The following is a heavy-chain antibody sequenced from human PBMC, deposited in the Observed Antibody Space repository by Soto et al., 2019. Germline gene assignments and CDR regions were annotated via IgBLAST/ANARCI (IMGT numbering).Heavy chain of an antibody. CDR2: ISGSGGST. Sequence: GGSLRLSCAASGFTFSSYAMSWVRQAPGKGLEWVSAISGSGGSTYYADSVKGRFTISRDNSKNTLYLQMNSLRAEDTAVYYCARGHPRSFLSTVVVAAYWFDPWGQGTLVTVSS. J-gene: IGHJ5*02. D-gene: IGHD2-15*01. CDR3: ARGHPRSFLSTVVVAAYWFDP. V-gene: IGHV3-23*01. CDR1: GFTFSSYA.